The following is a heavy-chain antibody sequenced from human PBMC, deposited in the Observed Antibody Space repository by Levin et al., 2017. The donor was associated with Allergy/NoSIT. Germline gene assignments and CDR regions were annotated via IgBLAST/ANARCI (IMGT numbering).Heavy chain of an antibody. CDR1: GYTLTELS. J-gene: IGHJ5*02. CDR3: ATDRGRSNWFDP. D-gene: IGHD3-10*01. Sequence: GESLKISCKVSGYTLTELSMHWVRQAPGKGLEWMGGFDPEDGETIYAQKFQGRVTMTEDTSTDTAYMELSSLRSEDTAVYYCATDRGRSNWFDPWGQGTLVTVSS. CDR2: FDPEDGET. V-gene: IGHV1-24*01.